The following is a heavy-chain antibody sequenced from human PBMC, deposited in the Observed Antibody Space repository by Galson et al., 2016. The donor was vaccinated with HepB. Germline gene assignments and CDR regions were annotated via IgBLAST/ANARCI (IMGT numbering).Heavy chain of an antibody. D-gene: IGHD3-10*01. V-gene: IGHV4-31*03. CDR1: VASISSGGYF. J-gene: IGHJ5*02. CDR2: VYHRGTT. CDR3: ARDHGYYGSGDQNWFAP. Sequence: TLSLTCSVSVASISSGGYFWSWLRHFPGKGLEWMGHVYHRGTTSYNSSLKSRLTIRIDTSKNQFSLTLASVTAADTAVYYCARDHGYYGSGDQNWFAPWGRGILVTVSS.